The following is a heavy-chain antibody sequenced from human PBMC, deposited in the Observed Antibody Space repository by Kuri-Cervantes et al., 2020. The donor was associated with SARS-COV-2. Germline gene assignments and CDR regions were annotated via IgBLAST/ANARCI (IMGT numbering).Heavy chain of an antibody. CDR1: GFTFSSYW. CDR2: INSDGSST. D-gene: IGHD6-13*01. Sequence: ESLKISCAASGFTFSSYWMHWVRQAPGKGLVWVSRINSDGSSTSYADSVKGRFTISRDNAKNTLYLQMNSLRAEDTAVYYCAREGGYSSSWIDYWGQGTLVTVSS. V-gene: IGHV3-74*01. CDR3: AREGGYSSSWIDY. J-gene: IGHJ4*02.